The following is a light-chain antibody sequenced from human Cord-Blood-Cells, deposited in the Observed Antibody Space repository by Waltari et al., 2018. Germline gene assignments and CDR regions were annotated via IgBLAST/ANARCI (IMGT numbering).Light chain of an antibody. V-gene: IGLV2-23*01. CDR3: CSYAGSSTWV. CDR1: SSDVGSYNL. CDR2: EGS. J-gene: IGLJ3*02. Sequence: QSALTQPASVSGSPGQSITISCTGTSSDVGSYNLVSWYQQHPGKAPKLMIYEGSKRPSGLSNRFSGSKSGNTASLTISGRQAEDEADYYCCSYAGSSTWVFGGGTKLTVL.